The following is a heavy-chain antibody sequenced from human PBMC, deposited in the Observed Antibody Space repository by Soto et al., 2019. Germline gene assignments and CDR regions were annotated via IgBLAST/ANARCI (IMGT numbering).Heavy chain of an antibody. D-gene: IGHD2-2*01. Sequence: GESLKISCKGSGYSFTSYWIGWVRQMPGKGLEWMGIIYPGDSDTRYSPSFQGQVTIPADKSISTAYLQWSSLKASDTAMYYCAGSIPQVVPAAIPDYYGMDVWGQGTTVTV. CDR2: IYPGDSDT. V-gene: IGHV5-51*01. CDR1: GYSFTSYW. CDR3: AGSIPQVVPAAIPDYYGMDV. J-gene: IGHJ6*02.